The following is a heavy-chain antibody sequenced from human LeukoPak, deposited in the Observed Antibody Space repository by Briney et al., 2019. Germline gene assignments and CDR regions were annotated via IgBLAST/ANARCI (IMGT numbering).Heavy chain of an antibody. CDR1: GFTFSSYE. J-gene: IGHJ6*03. D-gene: IGHD4-11*01. CDR3: ARDGKVTTSYYYYYYYMDV. V-gene: IGHV3-48*03. CDR2: ISSSGGTM. Sequence: GGSLRLSCAASGFTFSSYEMNWVRQAAGKGLEWVSYISSSGGTMSYADSVKGRFTISRANTKNSLYLQMNSMRAEATAVYYCARDGKVTTSYYYYYYYMDVWGKGTTVTVSS.